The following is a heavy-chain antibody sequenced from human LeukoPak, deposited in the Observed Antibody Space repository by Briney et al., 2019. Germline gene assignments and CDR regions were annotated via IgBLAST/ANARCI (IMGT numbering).Heavy chain of an antibody. J-gene: IGHJ3*01. Sequence: APVKVSCKASGYTFTNYYMHWVRQAPGQGLEWMGLINPGGGNTNYAQNFQGRVTMTRDTSTSTVYMELSSLRSEDTAIYYCARIRDGYNDAYDVWGQGTVVTVPS. CDR3: ARIRDGYNDAYDV. D-gene: IGHD5-24*01. CDR2: INPGGGNT. V-gene: IGHV1-46*01. CDR1: GYTFTNYY.